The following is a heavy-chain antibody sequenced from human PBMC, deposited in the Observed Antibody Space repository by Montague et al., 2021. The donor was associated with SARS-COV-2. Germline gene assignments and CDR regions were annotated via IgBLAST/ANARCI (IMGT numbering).Heavy chain of an antibody. Sequence: SETLSLTCTVSGGSISSSSYYWGWIRQPPGKGREWIGNIYYSGXTXYXXXXKXRVTISVDTSKNQFSLKLSPVTAADTAVYYCARVRIQIWSGRWFDPWGQGTLVTVSS. CDR3: ARVRIQIWSGRWFDP. V-gene: IGHV4-39*01. J-gene: IGHJ5*02. CDR2: IYYSGXT. CDR1: GGSISSSSYY. D-gene: IGHD5-18*01.